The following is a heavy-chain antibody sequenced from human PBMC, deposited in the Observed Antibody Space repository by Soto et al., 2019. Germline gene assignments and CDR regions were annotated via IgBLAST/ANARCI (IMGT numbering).Heavy chain of an antibody. CDR2: ISDPGTST. V-gene: IGHV3-23*01. CDR3: AKSLVTPSDAFDL. D-gene: IGHD2-21*02. CDR1: GFTFSIYS. J-gene: IGHJ3*01. Sequence: GVLRLSCAASGFTFSIYSMNWVRQVPGKGLEWISSISDPGTSTYYANSVKGRFSMSRDNSKNTLFLQMNRLRADDTAVYFCAKSLVTPSDAFDLWGRGTLVTVSS.